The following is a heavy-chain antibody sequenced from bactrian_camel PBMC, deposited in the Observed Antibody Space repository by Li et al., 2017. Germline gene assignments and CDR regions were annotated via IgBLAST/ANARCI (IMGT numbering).Heavy chain of an antibody. CDR2: VGNDGST. CDR3: ATDLMVTTGEYTY. D-gene: IGHD5*01. CDR1: GYSSDEYC. J-gene: IGHJ4*01. Sequence: VEAGGSLRLSCVVSGYSSDEYCMAWFRQAPGKGREGVAAVGNDGSTSYEDSVKGRFTISKDNAKNTLYLQMNSLKTDDTGVYYCATDLMVTTGEYTYWGQGTQVTVS. V-gene: IGHV3S55*01.